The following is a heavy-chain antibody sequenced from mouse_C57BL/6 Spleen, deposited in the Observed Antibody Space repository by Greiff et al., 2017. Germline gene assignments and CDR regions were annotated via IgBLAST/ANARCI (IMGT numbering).Heavy chain of an antibody. CDR2: IRSKSNNYAT. J-gene: IGHJ2*01. Sequence: EVQLVESGGGLVQPKGSLKLSCAASGFSFNTYAMNCVRQAPGKGLEWVARIRSKSNNYATYYADSVKDRFTISRDDSESMLYLQMNNLKTEDTAMYYCVRQWGGGPFDYWGQGTTLTVSS. CDR3: VRQWGGGPFDY. CDR1: GFSFNTYA. V-gene: IGHV10-1*01.